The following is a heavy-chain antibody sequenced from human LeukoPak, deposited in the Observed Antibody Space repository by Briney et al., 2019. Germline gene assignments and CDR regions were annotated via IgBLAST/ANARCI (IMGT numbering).Heavy chain of an antibody. CDR3: ARGPLWFGDRTHSYGMDV. D-gene: IGHD3-10*01. J-gene: IGHJ6*02. V-gene: IGHV4-34*01. CDR1: GGSISSYY. Sequence: SETLSLTCTVSGGSISSYYWSWIRQPPGKGLEWIGEINHSGSTNYNPSLKSRVTISVDTSKNQFSLKLRSVTAADTAVYYCARGPLWFGDRTHSYGMDVWGQGTTVTVSS. CDR2: INHSGST.